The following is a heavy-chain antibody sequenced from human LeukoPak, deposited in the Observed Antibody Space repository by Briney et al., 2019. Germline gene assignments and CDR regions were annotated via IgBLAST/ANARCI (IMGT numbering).Heavy chain of an antibody. CDR1: GCTFDDYA. J-gene: IGHJ4*02. CDR2: ISWNSGSI. CDR3: AKDAQIHSYGFGLVDY. V-gene: IGHV3-9*01. D-gene: IGHD5-18*01. Sequence: GGSLRLSCAAYGCTFDDYALHWVRQAPGKGLEWVSGISWNSGSIGYADSVKGRFTISRDNAKNSLYLQMNSLRAEDTALYYCAKDAQIHSYGFGLVDYWGQGTLVTVSS.